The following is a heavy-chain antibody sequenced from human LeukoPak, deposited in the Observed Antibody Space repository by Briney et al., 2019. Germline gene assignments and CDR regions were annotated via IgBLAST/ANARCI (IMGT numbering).Heavy chain of an antibody. Sequence: PSETLSLTCTVSGGSISHYYWSWIRQPPGKGLEWIAYIYYSGNSYYNPSLKSRVTTSVDASKNQFSLELSSVTAADTAVYYCARGGYEARSYYFDYWGHGILATVSS. CDR1: GGSISHYY. CDR3: ARGGYEARSYYFDY. V-gene: IGHV4-59*01. CDR2: IYYSGNS. J-gene: IGHJ4*01. D-gene: IGHD5-12*01.